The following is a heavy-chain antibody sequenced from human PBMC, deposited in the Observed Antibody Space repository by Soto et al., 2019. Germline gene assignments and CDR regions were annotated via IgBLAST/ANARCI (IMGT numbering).Heavy chain of an antibody. D-gene: IGHD2-15*01. CDR1: GYIFTTYG. V-gene: IGHV1-18*01. Sequence: ASVKVSCKASGYIFTTYGISWVRQAPGQGLEWMGRISGYNGNTKYAQKFQDRVTMTTDTSTSTAYMELRSLRSDDTAVYYCARNEYCDGGICYSGRFDPWGQGTLVTVSS. J-gene: IGHJ5*02. CDR3: ARNEYCDGGICYSGRFDP. CDR2: ISGYNGNT.